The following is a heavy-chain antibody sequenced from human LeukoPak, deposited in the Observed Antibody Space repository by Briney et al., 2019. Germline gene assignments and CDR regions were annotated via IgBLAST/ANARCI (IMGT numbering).Heavy chain of an antibody. CDR3: AKVGPYGDYVFVY. CDR1: GFTFSSYA. V-gene: IGHV3-23*01. Sequence: GGSLRLSCAASGFTFSSYAMSWVRQAPGKGLEWVSRISDDGRTTTYADSVKGRFTISRDNSKNTLYLQMNSLRAEDTAVYYCAKVGPYGDYVFVYWGQGTLVTVSS. D-gene: IGHD4-17*01. J-gene: IGHJ4*02. CDR2: ISDDGRTT.